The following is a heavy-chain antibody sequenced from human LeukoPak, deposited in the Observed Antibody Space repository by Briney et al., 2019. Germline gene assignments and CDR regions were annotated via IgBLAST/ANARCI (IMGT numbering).Heavy chain of an antibody. CDR1: GGSISGYY. V-gene: IGHV4-59*01. D-gene: IGHD6-19*01. Sequence: SETLSLTCTVSGGSISGYYWSWIRQPPGKGLEWIGYIYYSGSTNYNPSLKSRVTISVDTSKNQFSLKLSSVTAADTAVYYCARESSGWYDQYFQHWGQGTLDSVSS. J-gene: IGHJ1*01. CDR3: ARESSGWYDQYFQH. CDR2: IYYSGST.